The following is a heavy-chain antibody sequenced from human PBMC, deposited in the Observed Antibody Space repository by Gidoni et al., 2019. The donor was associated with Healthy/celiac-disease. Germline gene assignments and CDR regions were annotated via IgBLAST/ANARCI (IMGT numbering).Heavy chain of an antibody. D-gene: IGHD4-17*01. CDR2: IRGSGGST. J-gene: IGHJ4*02. Sequence: EVQLVESGGGLVQPGGSLRLSCAASGFPFSSYAMSWVRQAPGKGLEWVSAIRGSGGSTYYADSVKGRFTIARDNSKNTLYLQMNSLRAEDTAVYYCAKGRGPSKPALDYGEDYWGQGTLVTVSS. V-gene: IGHV3-23*04. CDR3: AKGRGPSKPALDYGEDY. CDR1: GFPFSSYA.